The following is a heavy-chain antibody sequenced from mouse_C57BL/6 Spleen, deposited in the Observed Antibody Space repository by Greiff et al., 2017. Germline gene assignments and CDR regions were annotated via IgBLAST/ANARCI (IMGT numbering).Heavy chain of an antibody. J-gene: IGHJ1*03. CDR1: GFTFSDYY. CDR2: INYDGSST. V-gene: IGHV5-16*01. Sequence: EVKLVESEGGLVQPGSSMKLSCTASGFTFSDYYMAWVRQVPEKGLEWVANINYDGSSTYYLDSLKSRFIISRDNAKNILYLQMSSLKSEDTATYYCARFDGYYRYFDVWGTGTTVTVSS. D-gene: IGHD2-3*01. CDR3: ARFDGYYRYFDV.